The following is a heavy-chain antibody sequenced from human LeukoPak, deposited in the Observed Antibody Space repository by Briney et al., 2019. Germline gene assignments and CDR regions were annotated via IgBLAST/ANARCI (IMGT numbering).Heavy chain of an antibody. CDR1: GFTFSSYA. CDR3: AKRPLRVAGNNWFDP. Sequence: GGSLRLSCAASGFTFSSYAMSWVRQAPGKGLEWVSAISGSGGSTYYADSVKGRFTISRDNSKNRLYLQMNSLRAEDTAVYYCAKRPLRVAGNNWFDPWGQGTLVTVSS. D-gene: IGHD6-19*01. J-gene: IGHJ5*02. CDR2: ISGSGGST. V-gene: IGHV3-23*01.